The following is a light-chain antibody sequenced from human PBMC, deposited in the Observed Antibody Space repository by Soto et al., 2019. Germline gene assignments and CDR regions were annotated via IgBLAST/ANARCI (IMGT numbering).Light chain of an antibody. Sequence: EIVLTQSPATLSLSPGERATLSCRASRSVSSYLAWYQQKPGQAPRLLIYDASNRATGIPARFSGSGSGTDFTLTISSLEPEDFAVYYCQQFSGYPLTFGGGTKVDIK. J-gene: IGKJ4*01. CDR2: DAS. V-gene: IGKV3-11*01. CDR3: QQFSGYPLT. CDR1: RSVSSY.